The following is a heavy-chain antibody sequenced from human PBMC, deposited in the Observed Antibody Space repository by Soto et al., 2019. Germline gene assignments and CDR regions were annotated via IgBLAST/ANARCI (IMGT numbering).Heavy chain of an antibody. V-gene: IGHV1-18*01. CDR1: GYTFTSYG. Sequence: ASVKVSCKASGYTFTSYGISWVRQAPGQGLEWMGWISAYNGNTNYAQKLQGRVTMTTDTSTSTAYMELRSLRSDDTAVYYCAITYYYGSGSYGGQNYYYYGMDVWGQGTTVTVSS. D-gene: IGHD3-10*01. CDR3: AITYYYGSGSYGGQNYYYYGMDV. CDR2: ISAYNGNT. J-gene: IGHJ6*02.